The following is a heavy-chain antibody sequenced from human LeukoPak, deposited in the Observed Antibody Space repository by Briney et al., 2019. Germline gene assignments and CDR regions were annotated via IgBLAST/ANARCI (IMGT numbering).Heavy chain of an antibody. CDR1: GGSISSSTW. CDR2: IYHSGST. J-gene: IGHJ5*02. V-gene: IGHV4-4*02. CDR3: ARVELGLRLGELSLNWFDP. D-gene: IGHD3-16*02. Sequence: SGTLSLTCAVSGGSISSSTWWSWVRQPPGKGLEWIGEIYHSGSTNYNPSLKSRVTISVDTSKNQFSLKLSSVTAADTAVYYCARVELGLRLGELSLNWFDPWGQGTLVTVSS.